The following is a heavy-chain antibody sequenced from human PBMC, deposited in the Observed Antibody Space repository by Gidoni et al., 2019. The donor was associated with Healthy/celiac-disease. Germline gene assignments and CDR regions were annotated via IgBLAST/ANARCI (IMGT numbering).Heavy chain of an antibody. CDR3: ARDLRFLEWLLADDY. CDR2: IKQDVSEK. V-gene: IGHV3-7*03. J-gene: IGHJ4*02. D-gene: IGHD3-3*01. Sequence: EVQRVEQGGGLVQPGGSLRLSCAASGFTLSRYWMSWVRQAPGKGREWVANIKQDVSEKYYVDSVKVRFTISRYNAKISLYLQMTSLRAYDTAVYYCARDLRFLEWLLADDYWGQGTLVTVSS. CDR1: GFTLSRYW.